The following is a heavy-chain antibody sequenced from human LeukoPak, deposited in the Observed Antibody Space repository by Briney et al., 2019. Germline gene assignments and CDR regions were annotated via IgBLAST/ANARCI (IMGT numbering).Heavy chain of an antibody. V-gene: IGHV1-2*02. D-gene: IGHD3-3*01. CDR3: ARRPAEWLPFDY. CDR2: INPNSGGT. J-gene: IGHJ4*02. Sequence: ASVKVSCKASGYTFTCYYMHWVRQAPGQGLEWMGWINPNSGGTNYAQKFQGRVTMTRDTSISTAYMELSRLRSDDTAVYYCARRPAEWLPFDYWGQGTLVTVSS. CDR1: GYTFTCYY.